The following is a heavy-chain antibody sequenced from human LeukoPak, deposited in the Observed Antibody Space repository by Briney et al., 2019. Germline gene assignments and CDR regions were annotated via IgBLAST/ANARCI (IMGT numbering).Heavy chain of an antibody. CDR3: ARTLYYYDSSGYYSSWYFDL. CDR2: ISSSSSTI. CDR1: GFTFSSYS. D-gene: IGHD3-22*01. J-gene: IGHJ2*01. V-gene: IGHV3-48*01. Sequence: GGSLRLSCAASGFTFSSYSMNWVRQAPGKGLEWVSYISSSSSTIYYADSVKGRFTISRDNATNSLYLQMNSLRAEDTAVYYCARTLYYYDSSGYYSSWYFDLWGRGTLVTVSS.